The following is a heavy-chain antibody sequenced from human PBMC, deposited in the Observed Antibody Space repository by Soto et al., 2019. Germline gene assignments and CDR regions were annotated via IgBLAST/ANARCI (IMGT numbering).Heavy chain of an antibody. Sequence: GGSLRLSCAASGFTFSSYAMSWVRQAPGKGLEWVSAISGSGGSTYYADSVKGRFTISRDNSKNTLYLQMNSLRAEDTAVYYCAKEGPVEGADYYYYYYMDVWGKGTTVTVSS. CDR2: ISGSGGST. D-gene: IGHD1-26*01. V-gene: IGHV3-23*01. J-gene: IGHJ6*03. CDR1: GFTFSSYA. CDR3: AKEGPVEGADYYYYYYMDV.